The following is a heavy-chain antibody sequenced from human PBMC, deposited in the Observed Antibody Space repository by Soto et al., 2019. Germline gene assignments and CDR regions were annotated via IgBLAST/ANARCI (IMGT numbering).Heavy chain of an antibody. V-gene: IGHV4-31*03. Sequence: QVQLQESGPGLVKPSQTLSLTCTVSGGSISSGGYYWSWIRQHPGKGLEWIGYIYYSGSTYYNPSLKGRLTCSVDTSKNQFSLKLGSVTASDPAVYYCARSGYSYGPNPLLYWGQGTLVTVSS. J-gene: IGHJ4*02. D-gene: IGHD5-18*01. CDR1: GGSISSGGYY. CDR2: IYYSGST. CDR3: ARSGYSYGPNPLLY.